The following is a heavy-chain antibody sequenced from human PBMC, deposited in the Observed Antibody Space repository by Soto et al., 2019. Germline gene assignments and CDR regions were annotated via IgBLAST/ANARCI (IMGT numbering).Heavy chain of an antibody. CDR3: AREGPRPYYYYGMDV. J-gene: IGHJ6*02. Sequence: QVQLVQSGAEVKKPGASVKVSCKSSGYTFTMSGISWVRQAPGQGLEWMGWISGYNGNTNYEQKFQDRGTMTTDTSPNTAYMELRSLRSDDTAVYYCAREGPRPYYYYGMDVWGQGTTVTVSS. CDR1: GYTFTMSG. CDR2: ISGYNGNT. V-gene: IGHV1-18*01.